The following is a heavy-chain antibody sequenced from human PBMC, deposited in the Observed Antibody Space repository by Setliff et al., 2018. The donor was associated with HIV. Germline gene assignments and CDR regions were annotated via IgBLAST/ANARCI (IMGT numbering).Heavy chain of an antibody. J-gene: IGHJ6*03. CDR2: IYYTGST. CDR3: ARVEGSSITMVRGVIPGPQGHMDV. V-gene: IGHV4-39*01. D-gene: IGHD3-10*01. Sequence: SETLSLTCTVSGASISSSSHHWAWIRQPPGKGLEYIGNIYYTGSTHHNPSLESRVATSVDTSKNQFSLKLSSVTAADTAVYYCARVEGSSITMVRGVIPGPQGHMDVWGKGTTVTVSS. CDR1: GASISSSSHH.